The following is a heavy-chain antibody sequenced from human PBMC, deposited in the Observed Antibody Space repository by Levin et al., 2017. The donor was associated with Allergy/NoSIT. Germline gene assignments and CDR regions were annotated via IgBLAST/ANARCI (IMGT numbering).Heavy chain of an antibody. CDR3: VREYSSFDY. J-gene: IGHJ4*02. CDR1: GGSISTYY. D-gene: IGHD6-13*01. Sequence: ASQTLSLTCTVSGGSISTYYWSWIRQPPGKGLEWVGYIHYTGSTSYNPSLESRVTVSVDTSKNQFSLKLSSVTAADTAVYYCVREYSSFDYWGQGTLVTVSS. V-gene: IGHV4-59*01. CDR2: IHYTGST.